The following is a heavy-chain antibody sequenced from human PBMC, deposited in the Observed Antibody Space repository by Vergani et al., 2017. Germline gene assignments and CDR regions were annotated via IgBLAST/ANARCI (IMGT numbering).Heavy chain of an antibody. CDR3: ARLGYCSSGRCYPDDY. CDR1: GYSFTNYW. V-gene: IGHV5-51*03. D-gene: IGHD2-15*01. J-gene: IGHJ4*02. Sequence: EVQLVLSGAEVNKPGESLKISCPVSGYSFTNYWIGWVRQMPGKGLGWMGFIYPDDSDTRYSPSFQGKITISADKSISTAYLQWNSLKASDTAMYYRARLGYCSSGRCYPDDYWGQGTLVTVSS. CDR2: IYPDDSDT.